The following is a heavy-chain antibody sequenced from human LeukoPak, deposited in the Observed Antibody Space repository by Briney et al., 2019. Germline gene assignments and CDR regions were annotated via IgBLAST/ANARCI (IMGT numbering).Heavy chain of an antibody. J-gene: IGHJ3*02. CDR1: GGSISSSSYY. D-gene: IGHD2-2*01. V-gene: IGHV4-61*02. CDR2: IYTSGST. CDR3: ARRGRGLGYCSSIRCPGAFDI. Sequence: PSETLSLTCTVSGGSISSSSYYWSWIRQPAGKGLEWIGRIYTSGSTNYNPSLKSRVTISVDTSKNQFSLKLSSVTAADTAVYYCARRGRGLGYCSSIRCPGAFDIWGQGTMVTVSS.